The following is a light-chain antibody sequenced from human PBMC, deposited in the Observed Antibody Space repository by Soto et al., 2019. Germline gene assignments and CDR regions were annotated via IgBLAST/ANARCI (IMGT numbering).Light chain of an antibody. CDR3: QQTFSSPYT. J-gene: IGKJ2*01. CDR2: APS. V-gene: IGKV1-39*01. CDR1: QSISAY. Sequence: DIQMTQSPSSLSASVGDRITITCRASQSISAYLNWYQHKPGKAPKLLIFAPSTLQTGVPSRFSGSGSGTHFTLTICGLQPEDFATYYCQQTFSSPYTFAQGTKLEI.